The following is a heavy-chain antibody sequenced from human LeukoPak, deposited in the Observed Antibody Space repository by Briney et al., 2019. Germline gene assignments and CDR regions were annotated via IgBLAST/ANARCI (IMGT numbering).Heavy chain of an antibody. CDR3: ARGVYCSSTSCYGVDYNWFDP. V-gene: IGHV1-2*02. Sequence: ASVKVSCKASGYTFTGYYIHWVRQAPGQGLEWMGWINPDSGVTNYAQKFQGRVTMTRDTSISTAYMELSRLRSDDTAVYYCARGVYCSSTSCYGVDYNWFDPWGQGSLVTVSS. CDR2: INPDSGVT. J-gene: IGHJ5*02. CDR1: GYTFTGYY. D-gene: IGHD2-2*01.